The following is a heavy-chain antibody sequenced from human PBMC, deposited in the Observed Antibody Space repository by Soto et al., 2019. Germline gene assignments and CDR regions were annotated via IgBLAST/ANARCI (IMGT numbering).Heavy chain of an antibody. CDR3: ARLRDYYELYYFDY. CDR2: IYYSGST. CDR1: GGSVSSGSYY. J-gene: IGHJ4*02. V-gene: IGHV4-61*01. D-gene: IGHD3-22*01. Sequence: SETLSLTCTVSGGSVSSGSYYWSWIRQPPGKGLEWIGYIYYSGSTNYNPSLKSRVTISVDTSKNQFSLKLSSVTAADTAVYYCARLRDYYELYYFDYWGQGTLVTVSS.